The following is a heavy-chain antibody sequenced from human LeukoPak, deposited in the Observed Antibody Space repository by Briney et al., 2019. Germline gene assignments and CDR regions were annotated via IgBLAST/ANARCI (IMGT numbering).Heavy chain of an antibody. CDR1: GFTFSDYY. CDR3: LTRSLVAVTGNYYMDV. Sequence: PGGSLRLSCAASGFTFSDYYMSWIRQAPGKGLEWVSYISSSGSTIYYADSVKGRFTISRDNAKNSLYLQMNSLRAEDTAVYYCLTRSLVAVTGNYYMDVWGKGTTVTVSS. V-gene: IGHV3-11*01. D-gene: IGHD6-19*01. J-gene: IGHJ6*03. CDR2: ISSSGSTI.